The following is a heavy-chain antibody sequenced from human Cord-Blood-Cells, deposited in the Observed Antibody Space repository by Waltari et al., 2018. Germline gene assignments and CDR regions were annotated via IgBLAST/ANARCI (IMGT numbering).Heavy chain of an antibody. V-gene: IGHV3-33*01. CDR1: GFTFSSHG. Sequence: QVQLVESGGGAGKPGWSLRLSCAASGFTFSSHGMHWVRHAPGKGLEWVAVIGYDGSNKYYADAVKGRFTISRDNSKNTVYLQMNSLRAEDTAVYYCAREGTFDYWGQGTLVTVSS. D-gene: IGHD1-1*01. CDR3: AREGTFDY. J-gene: IGHJ4*02. CDR2: IGYDGSNK.